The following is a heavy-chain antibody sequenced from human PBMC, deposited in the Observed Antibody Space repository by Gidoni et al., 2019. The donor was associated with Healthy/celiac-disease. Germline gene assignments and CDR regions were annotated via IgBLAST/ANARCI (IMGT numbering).Heavy chain of an antibody. J-gene: IGHJ3*02. V-gene: IGHV3-23*01. D-gene: IGHD6-13*01. CDR3: AKDSWSWDAFDI. CDR2: ISGSGGST. CDR1: GFTFSSYA. Sequence: EVQLLESGGGLVQPGGSLRLSCDASGFTFSSYALSWVRQAPGKGLEWVSAISGSGGSTYYADSVKGRFTISRDNSKNTLYLQMNSLRAEDTAVYYCAKDSWSWDAFDIWGQGTMVTVFS.